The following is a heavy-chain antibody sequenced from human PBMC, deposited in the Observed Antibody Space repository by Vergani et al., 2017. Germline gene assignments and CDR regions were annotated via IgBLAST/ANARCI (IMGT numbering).Heavy chain of an antibody. V-gene: IGHV4-39*01. J-gene: IGHJ4*02. CDR3: ARLPDSSGYLDY. D-gene: IGHD3-22*01. CDR2: IYYSGST. Sequence: QLQLQESGPGLVKLSETLSLTCTVSGGSISSSSYYWGWIRQPPGKGLEWIGSIYYSGSTYYNPSLKSRVTISVDTSKNQFSLKLSSVTAADTAVYYCARLPDSSGYLDYWGQGTLVTVSS. CDR1: GGSISSSSYY.